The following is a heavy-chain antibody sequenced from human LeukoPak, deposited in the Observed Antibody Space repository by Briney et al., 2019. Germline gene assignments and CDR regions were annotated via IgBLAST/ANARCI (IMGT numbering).Heavy chain of an antibody. Sequence: SETLSLTCTVSGGSISSYYWSWIRQPPGKGLEGIGYIYYSGSTNYNPSLKSRVTISVDTSKNQFSLKLSSVTAADTAVYYCAGQLWFGELFFDYWGQGTLVTVSS. CDR1: GGSISSYY. CDR2: IYYSGST. J-gene: IGHJ4*02. CDR3: AGQLWFGELFFDY. V-gene: IGHV4-59*01. D-gene: IGHD3-10*01.